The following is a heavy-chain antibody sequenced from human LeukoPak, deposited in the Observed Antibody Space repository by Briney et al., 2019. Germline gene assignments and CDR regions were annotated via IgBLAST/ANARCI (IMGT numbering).Heavy chain of an antibody. CDR1: GFTVSSNY. CDR3: AGDQSAAAFDI. D-gene: IGHD2-15*01. J-gene: IGHJ3*02. CDR2: IYSGGST. Sequence: GGSLRLSCAASGFTVSSNYMSWVRQAPGKGLEWVSVIYSGGSTYYADSVKGRFTISRDNSKNTLYLQMNSLRAEDTAVYYCAGDQSAAAFDIWGQGTMVTVSS. V-gene: IGHV3-53*01.